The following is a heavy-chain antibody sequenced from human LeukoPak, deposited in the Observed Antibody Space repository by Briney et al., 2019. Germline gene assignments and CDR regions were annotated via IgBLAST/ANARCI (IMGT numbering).Heavy chain of an antibody. CDR1: GGSFSGYY. D-gene: IGHD5-12*01. CDR2: INPSGST. V-gene: IGHV4-34*01. CDR3: ARETLTISGNHLDY. J-gene: IGHJ4*02. Sequence: SETLSLTCAVYGGSFSGYYWSWIRQPPGKGLEWIGEINPSGSTNYNPSLKSRVTISVDTSKNQFSLKLSSVTAADTAVYYCARETLTISGNHLDYWGQGTLVTVSS.